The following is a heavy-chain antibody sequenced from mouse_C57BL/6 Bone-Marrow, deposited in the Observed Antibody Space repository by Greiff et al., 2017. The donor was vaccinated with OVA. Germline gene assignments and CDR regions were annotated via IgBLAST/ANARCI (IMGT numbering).Heavy chain of an antibody. J-gene: IGHJ2*01. CDR2: ISSGSSTI. V-gene: IGHV5-17*01. CDR1: GFTFSDYG. CDR3: ARSDYDYFDY. D-gene: IGHD2-4*01. Sequence: EVMLVESGGGLVKPGGSLKLSCAASGFTFSDYGMHWVRQAPEKGLEWVAYISSGSSTIYYAAPVKGRFTISRDNAKNTLFRQMTSLRSEDTAMYYCARSDYDYFDYWGQGTTLTVSS.